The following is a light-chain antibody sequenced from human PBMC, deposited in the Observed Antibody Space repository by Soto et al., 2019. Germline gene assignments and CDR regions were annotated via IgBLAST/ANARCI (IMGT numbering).Light chain of an antibody. Sequence: QSALTQPASVSGSPGQSITISCTGTSSDVGSYNLVSWYQQHPGKAPKLMIFEGSKRPSGVSNRFSGSKSGNMASLTISGLQAEDEADYYCCSYAAGDSAVFGGGTQLTVL. V-gene: IGLV2-23*01. CDR1: SSDVGSYNL. J-gene: IGLJ7*01. CDR2: EGS. CDR3: CSYAAGDSAV.